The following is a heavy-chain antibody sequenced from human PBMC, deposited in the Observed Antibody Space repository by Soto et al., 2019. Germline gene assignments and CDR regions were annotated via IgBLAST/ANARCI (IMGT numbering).Heavy chain of an antibody. J-gene: IGHJ4*02. CDR3: TTSGGVGGVILPPMF. CDR2: IKSQSDGATT. D-gene: IGHD3-10*01. Sequence: EVHLVESGGGLVKPGGSLRLSCGASGFVFSNAWMNWVRQAPGKGLEWVGLIKSQSDGATTVDAAPVRGRFVISRDDSKDTLYLQMNSLKTEDSAIYYCTTSGGVGGVILPPMFWGQGTLVTVSS. V-gene: IGHV3-15*07. CDR1: GFVFSNAW.